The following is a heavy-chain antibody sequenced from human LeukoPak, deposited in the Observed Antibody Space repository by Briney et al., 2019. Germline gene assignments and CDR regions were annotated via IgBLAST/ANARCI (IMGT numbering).Heavy chain of an antibody. CDR3: ARDGTTDYYYGMDV. D-gene: IGHD1-1*01. CDR2: IFTSSSTI. V-gene: IGHV3-48*01. J-gene: IGHJ6*02. CDR1: GFTFSSYS. Sequence: GGSLRLSCAASGFTFSSYSMNWVRQAPGKGLEWVSYIFTSSSTIYYADSVKGRFTISSDTAKNSLYLQMNSLRAEDTAVYYCARDGTTDYYYGMDVWGHGTTVTVSS.